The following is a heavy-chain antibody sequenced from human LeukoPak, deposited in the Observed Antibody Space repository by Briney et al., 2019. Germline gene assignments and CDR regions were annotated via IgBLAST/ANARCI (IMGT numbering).Heavy chain of an antibody. D-gene: IGHD3-16*01. Sequence: GGSLRLSCAASGFAFSNYWMSWVRQAPGKGLEWVSYISASSGTIYYAASVKGRFTISRDNAKNSLYLQMNSLRVEDTAVYYCARRPEFGVLYYMDVWDKGTTVTVSS. CDR2: ISASSGTI. J-gene: IGHJ6*03. CDR1: GFAFSNYW. V-gene: IGHV3-48*01. CDR3: ARRPEFGVLYYMDV.